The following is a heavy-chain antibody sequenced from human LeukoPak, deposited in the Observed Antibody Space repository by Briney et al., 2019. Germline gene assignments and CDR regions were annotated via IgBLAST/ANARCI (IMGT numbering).Heavy chain of an antibody. V-gene: IGHV1-2*02. D-gene: IGHD6-13*01. CDR3: ARGIRANIALLGY. CDR1: GYTFTGYY. J-gene: IGHJ4*02. CDR2: INPNSGGT. Sequence: GASVKVSCKDSGYTFTGYYMHWGRQAPGQGLEGMGWINPNSGGTNYAQKFQGRVTMTRDRSISTAYMELSRLRDDDTAVYYCARGIRANIALLGYWGQGTLVTVSS.